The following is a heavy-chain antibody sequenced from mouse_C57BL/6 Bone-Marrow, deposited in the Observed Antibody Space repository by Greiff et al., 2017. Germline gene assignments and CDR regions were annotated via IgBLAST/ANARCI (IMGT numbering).Heavy chain of an antibody. CDR2: ISDGGSYT. V-gene: IGHV5-4*03. J-gene: IGHJ3*01. CDR1: GFTFSSYA. Sequence: EVKLVESGGGLVKPGGSLKLSCAASGFTFSSYAMPWVRQTPEKRLEWVATISDGGSYTYYPDNVKGRCTITRDNAKNKLYLQMSHLKSEDTTMYYGARGNGYYVAWMDYWGQGTLVTVSA. D-gene: IGHD2-3*01. CDR3: ARGNGYYVAWMDY.